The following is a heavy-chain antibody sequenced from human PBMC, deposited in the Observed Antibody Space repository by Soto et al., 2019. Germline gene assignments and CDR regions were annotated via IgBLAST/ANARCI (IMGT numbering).Heavy chain of an antibody. V-gene: IGHV3-9*01. CDR3: AKADIETIAAAAYFDF. CDR2: ISWNSGYI. J-gene: IGHJ4*02. D-gene: IGHD6-13*01. CDR1: GFTFSSNA. Sequence: GGSLRLSCAASGFTFSSNAMVWVRQAPGKGLEWVSGISWNSGYIAYADSVKGRFTISRDNAKNSLYLKMNSLRIDDTALYYCAKADIETIAAAAYFDFWGRGTLVTVSS.